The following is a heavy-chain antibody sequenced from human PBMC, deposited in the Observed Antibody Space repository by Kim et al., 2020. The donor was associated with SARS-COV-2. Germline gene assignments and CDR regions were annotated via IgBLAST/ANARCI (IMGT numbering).Heavy chain of an antibody. CDR2: MNPNSGNT. CDR3: ARAPYYDSSGYYYTSANWFDP. D-gene: IGHD3-22*01. V-gene: IGHV1-8*01. Sequence: ASVKVSCKASGYTFTSYDINWVRQATGQGLEWMGWMNPNSGNTGYAQKFQGRVTMTRNTSISTAYMELSSLRSEDTAVYYCARAPYYDSSGYYYTSANWFDPWGQGTLVTVSS. J-gene: IGHJ5*02. CDR1: GYTFTSYD.